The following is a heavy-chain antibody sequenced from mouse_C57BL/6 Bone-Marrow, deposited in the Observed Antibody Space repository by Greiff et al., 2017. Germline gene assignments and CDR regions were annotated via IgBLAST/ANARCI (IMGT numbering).Heavy chain of an antibody. D-gene: IGHD1-1*01. J-gene: IGHJ4*01. CDR2: ISRGGSYT. CDR3: ARQSSSPLYAMDY. CDR1: GFTFSSYG. V-gene: IGHV5-6*02. Sequence: EVKLVESGGDLVKPGGSLKLSCAASGFTFSSYGMSWVRQTPDKRLEWVATISRGGSYTYYPDSVKGRFTISRDNAKNTLYLQMSSLKSDDTAMYYCARQSSSPLYAMDYWGQGTSVTVSS.